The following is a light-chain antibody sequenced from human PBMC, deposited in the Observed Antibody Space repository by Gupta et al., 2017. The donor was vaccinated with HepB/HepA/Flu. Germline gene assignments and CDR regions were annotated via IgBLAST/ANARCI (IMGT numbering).Light chain of an antibody. CDR3: QQENNWPTG. J-gene: IGKJ2*03. CDR2: GAS. CDR1: QSVSSN. V-gene: IGKV3-15*01. Sequence: VMTQSPATLSVSPGERATLSCRASQSVSSNLAWYQQKPGQAPRLLIYGASTRATGIPARFSGSGSGTEFTLTISSLQSEDFAVYYCQQENNWPTGFGQGTKLEIK.